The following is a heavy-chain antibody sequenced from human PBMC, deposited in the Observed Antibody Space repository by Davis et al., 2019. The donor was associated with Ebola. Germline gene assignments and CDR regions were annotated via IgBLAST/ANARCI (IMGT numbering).Heavy chain of an antibody. V-gene: IGHV4-59*08. J-gene: IGHJ5*02. CDR3: ARGHIRFDP. Sequence: SETLSLTCAVSGGSISSYYWSWFRQPPGKGLEWIGYIYYSGSTNYNPSLKSLVTISVDTSKNQFSLKLSSVTAADTAVYYCARGHIRFDPWGQGTLVTVSS. CDR1: GGSISSYY. CDR2: IYYSGST.